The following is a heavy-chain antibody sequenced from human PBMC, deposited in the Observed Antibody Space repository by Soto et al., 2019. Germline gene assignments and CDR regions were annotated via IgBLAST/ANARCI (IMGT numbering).Heavy chain of an antibody. J-gene: IGHJ4*02. Sequence: LRLSCAASGFTFSSYGTHWVRQAPGKGLEWVAVISYDGSNKYYADSVKGRFTISRDNSKNTLYLQMNSLRAEDTAVYYCARSVPYYDSSGPFDYWGQGTLVTVSS. CDR3: ARSVPYYDSSGPFDY. CDR1: GFTFSSYG. V-gene: IGHV3-30*03. D-gene: IGHD3-22*01. CDR2: ISYDGSNK.